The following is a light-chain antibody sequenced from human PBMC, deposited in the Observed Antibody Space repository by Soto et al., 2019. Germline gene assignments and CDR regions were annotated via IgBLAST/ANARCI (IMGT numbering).Light chain of an antibody. V-gene: IGLV4-69*01. CDR3: QTWGTGIVV. CDR1: SGHSSYA. Sequence: QLVLTQSPSASASLGASVKLTCTLSSGHSSYAIAWHQQQPEKGPRYLMKLNSDGSHSKGDGIPDRFSGSSSGAGRYLTISSLQSEDEADYCCQTWGTGIVVFGGGTKLTVL. J-gene: IGLJ2*01. CDR2: LNSDGSH.